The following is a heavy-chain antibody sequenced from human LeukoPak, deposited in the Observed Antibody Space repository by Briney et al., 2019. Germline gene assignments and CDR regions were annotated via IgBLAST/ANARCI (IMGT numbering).Heavy chain of an antibody. CDR1: GGSFSGYY. Sequence: SETLSLTCAVYGGSFSGYYWSWIRQPPGKGLEWIGEINHSGSTNYNPSLKSLVTISVDTSKNQFSLKLSSVTDADTAVYYCARRLRRGRYSGYGSPPSYFDYWGQGTLVTVSS. CDR3: ARRLRRGRYSGYGSPPSYFDY. J-gene: IGHJ4*02. CDR2: INHSGST. V-gene: IGHV4-34*01. D-gene: IGHD5-12*01.